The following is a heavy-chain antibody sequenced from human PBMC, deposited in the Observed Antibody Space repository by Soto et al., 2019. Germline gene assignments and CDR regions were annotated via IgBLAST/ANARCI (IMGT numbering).Heavy chain of an antibody. D-gene: IGHD3-16*01. CDR3: ASLTVLWETYGMDV. CDR1: GYTFTGYY. Sequence: ASVKVSCKASGYTFTGYYMHWVRQAPGQGLEWMGWINPNSGGTNYAQKFQGRVTMTRDTSISTAYMELSRLRSDDTAVYYCASLTVLWETYGMDVWGQGTKVTVYS. CDR2: INPNSGGT. V-gene: IGHV1-2*02. J-gene: IGHJ6*02.